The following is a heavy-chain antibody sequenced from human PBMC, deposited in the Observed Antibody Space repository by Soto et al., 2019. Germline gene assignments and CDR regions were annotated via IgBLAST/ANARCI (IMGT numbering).Heavy chain of an antibody. V-gene: IGHV3-11*01. J-gene: IGHJ4*02. Sequence: GGSLRLSCAASGFTFSDYYMSWIRQAPGKGLEWVSYISSSGSTIYYADSVKGRFTISRDNAKNSLYLQMNSLRAEDTAVYYCARVRGYCSSTSCYPFGYWGQGTLVTVSS. CDR2: ISSSGSTI. CDR1: GFTFSDYY. CDR3: ARVRGYCSSTSCYPFGY. D-gene: IGHD2-2*01.